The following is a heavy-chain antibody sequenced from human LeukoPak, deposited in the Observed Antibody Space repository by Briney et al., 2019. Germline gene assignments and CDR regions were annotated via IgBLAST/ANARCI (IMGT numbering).Heavy chain of an antibody. Sequence: ASVKVPCKASGYTFTGYYMHWVRQAPGQGLEWMGRINPNSGGTNYAQKFQGRVTMTRDTSISTAYMELSRLRSDDTAVYYCARTTSIVVGSSGFDYWGQGTLVTVSS. V-gene: IGHV1-2*06. CDR3: ARTTSIVVGSSGFDY. J-gene: IGHJ4*02. CDR1: GYTFTGYY. CDR2: INPNSGGT. D-gene: IGHD2-15*01.